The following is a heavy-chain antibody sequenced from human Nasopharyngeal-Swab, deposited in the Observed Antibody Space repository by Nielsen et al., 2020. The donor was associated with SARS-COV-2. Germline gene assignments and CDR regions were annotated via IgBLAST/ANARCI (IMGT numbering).Heavy chain of an antibody. CDR1: GFTFSSYG. D-gene: IGHD6-19*01. J-gene: IGHJ4*02. CDR3: ARDSSGWSGYFDY. CDR2: IWYDGSNK. V-gene: IGHV3-33*01. Sequence: GGSLRLSCAASGFTFSSYGMHWVRQAPGKGLEWVAVIWYDGSNKYYADSVKGRFTISRDNSKNTLYLQMNSLRAEDTAVYYCARDSSGWSGYFDYWGQGTLVTVSS.